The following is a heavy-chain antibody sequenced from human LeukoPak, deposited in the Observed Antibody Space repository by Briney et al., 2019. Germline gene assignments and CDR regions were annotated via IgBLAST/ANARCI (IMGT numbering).Heavy chain of an antibody. CDR1: GFTFTTYW. J-gene: IGHJ4*02. Sequence: GESLRLSCAASGFTFTTYWMSWVRQPPGKGLEWVANIKQDGTEKYYVDSVKGRFTISRDNAKNSLYLQMNSLRAEDTAVYYCAKDQLRFLERRGYFVYWGQGTLVTVSS. CDR3: AKDQLRFLERRGYFVY. V-gene: IGHV3-7*01. CDR2: IKQDGTEK. D-gene: IGHD3-3*01.